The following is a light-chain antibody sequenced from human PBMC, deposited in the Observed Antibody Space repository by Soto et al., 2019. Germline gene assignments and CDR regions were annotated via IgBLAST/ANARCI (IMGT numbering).Light chain of an antibody. CDR1: QSISSW. Sequence: DIQMTQSPSTLSASVGDRVTITCRASQSISSWLAWYQQKPGRAPKLLIYKASSLESGVPSRFSGSGSGTEFTLTISSLQPDDFATYYCQQYNSHSTFGHGTKVEIK. CDR2: KAS. J-gene: IGKJ2*01. CDR3: QQYNSHST. V-gene: IGKV1-5*03.